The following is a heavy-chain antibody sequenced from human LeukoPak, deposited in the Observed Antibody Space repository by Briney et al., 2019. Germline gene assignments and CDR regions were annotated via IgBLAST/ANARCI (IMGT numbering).Heavy chain of an antibody. D-gene: IGHD5-24*01. V-gene: IGHV4-59*01. Sequence: PSETLSLTCTVSGGSISSYYWSWIRQPPGKGLEWIGYNYYSGSTNYNPSLKSRVTISVDTSKNQFSLKLSSVTAADTAVYYCARGLLDGYTHPAAFDIWGQGTMVTVSS. CDR1: GGSISSYY. J-gene: IGHJ3*02. CDR2: NYYSGST. CDR3: ARGLLDGYTHPAAFDI.